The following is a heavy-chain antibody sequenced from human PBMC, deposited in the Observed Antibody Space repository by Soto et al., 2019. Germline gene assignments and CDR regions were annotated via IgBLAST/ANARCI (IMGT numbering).Heavy chain of an antibody. Sequence: GGSLRLSCAASGFTFSSYSMNWVRQAPGKGLEWVSSISSSSSYIYYADSVKGRFTISRDNAKNSLYLQMNSLRAEDTAVYYCARGYYDGSGYYRYGRDGMDVWGQGTTVTVSS. CDR3: ARGYYDGSGYYRYGRDGMDV. CDR2: ISSSSSYI. V-gene: IGHV3-21*01. CDR1: GFTFSSYS. J-gene: IGHJ6*02. D-gene: IGHD3-22*01.